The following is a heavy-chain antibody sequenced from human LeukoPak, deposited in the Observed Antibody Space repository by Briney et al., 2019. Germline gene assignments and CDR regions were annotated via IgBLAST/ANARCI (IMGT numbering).Heavy chain of an antibody. CDR3: AREGIAAAGIFFDY. V-gene: IGHV3-30-3*01. Sequence: GGSLGLSCAASGFTFSSYAMHWVRQAPGKGLEWVAVISYDGSNKYYADSVKGRFTISRDNSKNTLYLQMNSLRAEDTAVYYCAREGIAAAGIFFDYWGQGTLVTVSS. CDR2: ISYDGSNK. CDR1: GFTFSSYA. D-gene: IGHD6-13*01. J-gene: IGHJ4*02.